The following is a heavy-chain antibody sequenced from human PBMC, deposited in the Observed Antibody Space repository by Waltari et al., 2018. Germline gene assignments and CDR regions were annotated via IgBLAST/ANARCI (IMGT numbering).Heavy chain of an antibody. CDR1: GYSISSGYY. Sequence: QVQLQESGLGLVKPSETLSLTCAVSGYSISSGYYWACIRQPPGKGLEWIGSIYHSGSTYYNPSLKSRVTISVDTSKNQFSLKLSSVTAADTAVYYCARDRELSAFDIWGQGTMVTVSS. CDR3: ARDRELSAFDI. D-gene: IGHD3-16*02. J-gene: IGHJ3*02. V-gene: IGHV4-38-2*01. CDR2: IYHSGST.